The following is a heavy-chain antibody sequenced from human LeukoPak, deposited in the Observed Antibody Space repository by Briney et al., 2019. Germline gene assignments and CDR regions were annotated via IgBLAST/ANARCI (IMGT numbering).Heavy chain of an antibody. V-gene: IGHV4-4*07. CDR3: AREYSSSSGGYCFDY. J-gene: IGHJ4*02. Sequence: SETLSLTCTVSGGSTSSYYWSWIRQPAGKGLEWIGRIYTSGSTNYNPSLKSRVTMSVDTSKNQFSLKLSSVTAADTAVYYCAREYSSSSGGYCFDYWGQGTLVTVSS. D-gene: IGHD6-6*01. CDR1: GGSTSSYY. CDR2: IYTSGST.